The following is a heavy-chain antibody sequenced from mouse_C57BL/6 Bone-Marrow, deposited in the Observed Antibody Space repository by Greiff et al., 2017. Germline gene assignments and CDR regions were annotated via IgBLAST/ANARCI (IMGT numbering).Heavy chain of an antibody. D-gene: IGHD1-1*01. CDR2: INPYNGDT. Sequence: EVQLQQSGPELVKPGDSVKISCKASGYSFTGYFMNWVMQSHGKSLEWIGRINPYNGDTFYNQKFKGKATLTVDKSSSTAHMGLRSLTSEDSAVYYGARAGCYGSRYPGDWYIDVWGTGTTVTGSS. CDR1: GYSFTGYF. V-gene: IGHV1-20*01. J-gene: IGHJ1*03. CDR3: ARAGCYGSRYPGDWYIDV.